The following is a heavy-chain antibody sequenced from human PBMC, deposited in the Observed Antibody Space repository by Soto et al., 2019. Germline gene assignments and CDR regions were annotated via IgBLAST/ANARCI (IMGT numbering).Heavy chain of an antibody. CDR3: ARVLTYGYDAFDI. CDR1: GGTFSSYA. V-gene: IGHV1-69*13. CDR2: IIPIFGTA. D-gene: IGHD3-10*01. J-gene: IGHJ3*02. Sequence: SVKVSCKASGGTFSSYAISWVRQAPGQGLEWMGGIIPIFGTANYAQKFQGRVTITADESTSTAYMELSSLRSEDTAVYYCARVLTYGYDAFDICAQGTVVIVSS.